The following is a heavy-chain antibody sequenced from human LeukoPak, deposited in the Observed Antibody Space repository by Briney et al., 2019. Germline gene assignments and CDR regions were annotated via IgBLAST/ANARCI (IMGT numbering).Heavy chain of an antibody. V-gene: IGHV4-59*08. CDR1: GDSISSYY. J-gene: IGHJ3*02. CDR2: IYYSGST. CDR3: ARHTNRLDAFDI. Sequence: SETLSLTCTVPGDSISSYYWSWIRQPPGKGLEWIGYIYYSGSTNYNPSLKGRVTISVDTSKNQFSLKLSSVTAADTAVYFCARHTNRLDAFDIWGQGTMVTVSS. D-gene: IGHD3-3*01.